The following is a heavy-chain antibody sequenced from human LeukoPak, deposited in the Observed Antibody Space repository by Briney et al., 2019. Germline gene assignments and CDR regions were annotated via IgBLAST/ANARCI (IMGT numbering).Heavy chain of an antibody. V-gene: IGHV3-30*04. Sequence: GGSLRHSCAASGFTFSNYAMHWVRQAPGKGLEWVAIISYDGSNKYYADSVKGRFTISRDNSKNTLYLQMNSLGADGTAVYYCARGRSGSHHFDSWGQGTLVTVPS. D-gene: IGHD3-10*01. J-gene: IGHJ4*02. CDR1: GFTFSNYA. CDR3: ARGRSGSHHFDS. CDR2: ISYDGSNK.